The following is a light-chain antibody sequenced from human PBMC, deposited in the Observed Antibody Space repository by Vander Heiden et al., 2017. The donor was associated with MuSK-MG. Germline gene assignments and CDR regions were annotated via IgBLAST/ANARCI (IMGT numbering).Light chain of an antibody. CDR2: AAS. CDR1: QSISSY. J-gene: IGKJ4*01. Sequence: DIQMTQSPSSLSASVGDRVTITCRASQSISSYLNWYQQKPGKAPKLLIYAASSLQSGVPSTFSGSGSGTDFTLTIIRLLPEDFATYYCQQRYSTPLTFGGGTKVEIK. V-gene: IGKV1-39*01. CDR3: QQRYSTPLT.